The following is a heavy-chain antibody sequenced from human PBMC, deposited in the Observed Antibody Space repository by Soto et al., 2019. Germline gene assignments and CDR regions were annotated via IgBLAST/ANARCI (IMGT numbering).Heavy chain of an antibody. CDR1: GGTFSNYA. CDR3: AIGTRTSWNCDF. Sequence: QVQVVQSGAEVKKPGSSVKVSCKASGGTFSNYAISWVRQAPGHGLEWVGGIIPLTETPVYAQTVQGRLTITADEITSAAYMELSSLRSDDTAVYYCAIGTRTSWNCDFWGQGTLVTVSS. J-gene: IGHJ4*02. CDR2: IIPLTETP. V-gene: IGHV1-69*01. D-gene: IGHD2-2*01.